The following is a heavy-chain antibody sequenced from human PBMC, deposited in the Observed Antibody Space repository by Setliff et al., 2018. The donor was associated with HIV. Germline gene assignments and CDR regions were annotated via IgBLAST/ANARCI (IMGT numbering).Heavy chain of an antibody. CDR2: INPNSGGT. J-gene: IGHJ3*02. V-gene: IGHV1-2*02. Sequence: ASVKVSCKASGYTFTGYYMHWVRQAPGQGLEWMGWINPNSGGTNYAQKFQGRVTMTRDTSISTAYMELSRLRSDDTAVYYCARDSGSYGAFDIWGQGTMVTVSS. CDR1: GYTFTGYY. CDR3: ARDSGSYGAFDI. D-gene: IGHD1-26*01.